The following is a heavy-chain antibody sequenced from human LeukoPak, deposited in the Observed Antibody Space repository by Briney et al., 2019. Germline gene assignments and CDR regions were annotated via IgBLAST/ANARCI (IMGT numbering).Heavy chain of an antibody. Sequence: SETLSLTCSVSGYSISSGYYWGWIRQPPGKGLEWIGEINHSGSTNYNPSLKSRVTISVDTSKNQFSLKLSSVTAADTAVYYCARRLWLPYRFDYWGQGTLVTVSS. D-gene: IGHD5-12*01. J-gene: IGHJ4*02. CDR2: INHSGST. CDR3: ARRLWLPYRFDY. V-gene: IGHV4-38-2*01. CDR1: GYSISSGYY.